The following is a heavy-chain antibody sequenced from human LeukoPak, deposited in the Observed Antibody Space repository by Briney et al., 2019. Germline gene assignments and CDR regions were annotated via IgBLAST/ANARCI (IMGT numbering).Heavy chain of an antibody. CDR2: IKQDGSEK. Sequence: GGSLRLSCAASGFTFSTHWMSWVRQAPGKGLEWVANIKQDGSEKNYVDSVKGRFTISRDNAENSLFLQMNSLRVEDTAVYYCAREWQGGIAAAGTRIEGDYWGQGTLVAVSS. J-gene: IGHJ4*02. V-gene: IGHV3-7*01. D-gene: IGHD6-13*01. CDR3: AREWQGGIAAAGTRIEGDY. CDR1: GFTFSTHW.